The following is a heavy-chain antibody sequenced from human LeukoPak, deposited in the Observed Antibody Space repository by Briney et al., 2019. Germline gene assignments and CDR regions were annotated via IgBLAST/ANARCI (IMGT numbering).Heavy chain of an antibody. CDR3: ARISSGTMVRGAVDY. CDR1: GYTFTSYG. V-gene: IGHV1-18*01. D-gene: IGHD3-10*01. Sequence: ASVKVSCKASGYTFTSYGISWVRQAPGQGLEWMGWISAYNGNTNYAQKLQGRVTMTTDTSTSTAYMELRSLRSDDTAVYYCARISSGTMVRGAVDYWGQGTLVTVSS. J-gene: IGHJ4*02. CDR2: ISAYNGNT.